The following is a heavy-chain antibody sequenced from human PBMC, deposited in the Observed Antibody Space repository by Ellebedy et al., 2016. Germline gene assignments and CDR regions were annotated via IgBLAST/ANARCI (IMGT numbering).Heavy chain of an antibody. CDR1: GFTFSSYA. Sequence: GGSLRLXXAASGFTFSSYAMSWVRQAPGKGLEWVSAISGSGGSTYYADSVKGRFTISRDNSKNTLYLQMNSLRAEDTAVYYCAKARGELLLSSHAFDIWGQGTMVTVSS. J-gene: IGHJ3*02. CDR3: AKARGELLLSSHAFDI. D-gene: IGHD2-15*01. V-gene: IGHV3-23*01. CDR2: ISGSGGST.